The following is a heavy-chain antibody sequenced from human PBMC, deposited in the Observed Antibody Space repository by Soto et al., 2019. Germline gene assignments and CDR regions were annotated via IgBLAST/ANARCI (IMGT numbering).Heavy chain of an antibody. V-gene: IGHV1-18*01. D-gene: IGHD1-1*01. CDR3: ARGRYGDY. CDR1: GYAFTNYG. J-gene: IGHJ4*02. CDR2: ISAHNGNT. Sequence: QVHLVQSGAEVKKPGASVKVSCKGSGYAFTNYGITWVRQAPGQGLEWMGWISAHNGNTNYAQKRQGRVTVTRDKSTSTAYMELRSLRSDDTSVYYCARGRYGDYWGQGALVTVSS.